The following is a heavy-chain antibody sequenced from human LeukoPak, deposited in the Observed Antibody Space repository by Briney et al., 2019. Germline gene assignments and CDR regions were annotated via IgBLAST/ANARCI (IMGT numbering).Heavy chain of an antibody. Sequence: SETLSLTCTVSGGSISSYYWSWIRQPPGKGLEWIGEINHSGSTNYNPSLKSRVTISVDTSKNQFSLKLSSVTAADTAVYYCARVGGNYYGSGSHAPFDYWGQGTLVTVSS. CDR1: GGSISSYY. CDR2: INHSGST. D-gene: IGHD3-10*01. J-gene: IGHJ4*02. V-gene: IGHV4-34*01. CDR3: ARVGGNYYGSGSHAPFDY.